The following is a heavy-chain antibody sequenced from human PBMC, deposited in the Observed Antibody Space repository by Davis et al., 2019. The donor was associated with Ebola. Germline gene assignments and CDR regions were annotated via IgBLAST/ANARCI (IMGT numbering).Heavy chain of an antibody. CDR2: ISAYNGNT. CDR1: GYTFTSYG. CDR3: ARGEPTGYCSSTSCYYYYYYGMDV. D-gene: IGHD2-2*01. J-gene: IGHJ6*02. V-gene: IGHV1-18*01. Sequence: AASVKVSCKASGYTFTSYGISWVRQAPGQGLEWMGWISAYNGNTNYAQKLQGRVTMTTDTSTSTAYMELRSLRSDDTAVYYCARGEPTGYCSSTSCYYYYYYGMDVWGQGTTVTVSS.